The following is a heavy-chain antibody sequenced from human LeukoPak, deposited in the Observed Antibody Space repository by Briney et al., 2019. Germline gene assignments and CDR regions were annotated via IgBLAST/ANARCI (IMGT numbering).Heavy chain of an antibody. CDR1: GFTFSSHD. J-gene: IGHJ3*02. V-gene: IGHV3-23*01. Sequence: PGGSLRLSCAASGFTFSSHDMSWVRQAPGKGLEWVSAISGSGANTYYADSVKGRFTISRDNSKNTLYLQMNSLRAEDTAVYYCARGSYYDFSTGAFDIWGQGTMVTVSS. CDR3: ARGSYYDFSTGAFDI. D-gene: IGHD3-3*01. CDR2: ISGSGANT.